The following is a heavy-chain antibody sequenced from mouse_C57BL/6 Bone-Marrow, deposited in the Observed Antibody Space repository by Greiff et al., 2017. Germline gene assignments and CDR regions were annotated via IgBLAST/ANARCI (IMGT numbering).Heavy chain of an antibody. V-gene: IGHV1-64*01. D-gene: IGHD1-1*01. CDR1: GYTFTSYW. CDR2: IHPNSGST. Sequence: QVQLQQPGAELVKPGASVKLSCKASGYTFTSYWMHWVKQRPGQGLEWIGMIHPNSGSTNYNEKFKSKATLTVDKSSSTAYMQLSSLTSADSSVYYGARYYNGGSSWFAYWGQGTLVTVSA. J-gene: IGHJ3*01. CDR3: ARYYNGGSSWFAY.